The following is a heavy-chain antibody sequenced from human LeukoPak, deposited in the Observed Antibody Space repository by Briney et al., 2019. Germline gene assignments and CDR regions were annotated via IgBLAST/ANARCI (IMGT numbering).Heavy chain of an antibody. V-gene: IGHV1-69*13. CDR3: ARRGGANGDYYYYGMDV. D-gene: IGHD4-17*01. Sequence: ASVKVSCKASGGTFSSYAISWERQAPGQGLEWMGGIIPIFGTANYVQKFQGRVTITADESTSTAYMELSSLRSEDTAVYYCARRGGANGDYYYYGMDVWGQGTTVTVSS. CDR2: IIPIFGTA. J-gene: IGHJ6*02. CDR1: GGTFSSYA.